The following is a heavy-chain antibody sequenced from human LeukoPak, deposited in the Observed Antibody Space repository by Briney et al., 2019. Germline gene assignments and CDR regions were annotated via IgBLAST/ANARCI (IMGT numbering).Heavy chain of an antibody. D-gene: IGHD2-21*02. V-gene: IGHV3-21*01. J-gene: IGHJ3*02. CDR1: GFTFSSYS. CDR3: ARGDSYCGGDCSSSWKDDAFDI. CDR2: ISSSSSYI. Sequence: PGRSLRLSCAASGFTFSSYSMNWVRQAPGKGLEWVSSISSSSSYIYYADSVKGRFTISRDNAKNSLYLQMNSLRAEDTAVYYCARGDSYCGGDCSSSWKDDAFDIWGQGTMVTVSS.